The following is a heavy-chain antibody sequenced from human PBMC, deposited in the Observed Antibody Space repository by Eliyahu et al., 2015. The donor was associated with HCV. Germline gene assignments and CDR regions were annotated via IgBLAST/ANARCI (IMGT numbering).Heavy chain of an antibody. D-gene: IGHD6-13*01. CDR1: GFTFSSYA. J-gene: IGHJ5*01. Sequence: EIQLVESGGGLVKPGGSLRLXCAASGFTFSSYAMTWVRQAPGKGLEWVAAINTGGGYIHYADSVQGRFAISRDNTKNLLFLQMNRLRAEDTAVYYCARRLAAAGGFDFWGQGTLVTVSS. V-gene: IGHV3-21*02. CDR3: ARRLAAAGGFDF. CDR2: INTGGGYI.